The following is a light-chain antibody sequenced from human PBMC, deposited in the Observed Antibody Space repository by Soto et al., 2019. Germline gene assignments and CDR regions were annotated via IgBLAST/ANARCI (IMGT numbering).Light chain of an antibody. CDR3: QSYDSSLSGSV. CDR1: SCNIGAGYV. J-gene: IGLJ2*01. V-gene: IGLV1-40*01. CDR2: GNS. Sequence: QSVLTQPPSVSGAPGQRVTISCTGSSCNIGAGYVVHWYQQLPGTAPKLLIYGNSNRPSGVPDRFSGSKSGTSASLAITGLQAEDEADYYCQSYDSSLSGSVFGGGTKLTVL.